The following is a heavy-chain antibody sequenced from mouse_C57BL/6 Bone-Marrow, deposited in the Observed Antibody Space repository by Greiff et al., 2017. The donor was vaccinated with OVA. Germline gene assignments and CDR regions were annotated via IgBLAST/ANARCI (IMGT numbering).Heavy chain of an antibody. CDR1: GYTFTDYN. CDR2: INSNNGGT. Sequence: VQLQQSGTELAKPGASVKIPCKASGYTFTDYNMDWVKKSHGKSLEWIGDINSNNGGTIYNQKFKGKATFTVDKSSSTAYMELRSLTSEDTAVYYCARGGYYDYDGGAWFAYWGQGTLVTVSA. CDR3: ARGGYYDYDGGAWFAY. J-gene: IGHJ3*01. V-gene: IGHV1-18*01. D-gene: IGHD2-4*01.